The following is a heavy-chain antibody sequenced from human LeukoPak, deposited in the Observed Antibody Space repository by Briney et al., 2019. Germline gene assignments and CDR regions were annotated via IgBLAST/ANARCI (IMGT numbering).Heavy chain of an antibody. J-gene: IGHJ4*02. D-gene: IGHD4-23*01. CDR3: VGGGKMAFDY. Sequence: PSETLSLTCTVSGGSINNNIHYWGWIRQPPGKGLEWIGTIFYTGQTYYSPSLKSRVTISVDTSKNQFSLKLRSVTAADTAVYYCVGGGKMAFDYWGQGTLVTVSS. CDR1: GGSINNNIHY. CDR2: IFYTGQT. V-gene: IGHV4-39*07.